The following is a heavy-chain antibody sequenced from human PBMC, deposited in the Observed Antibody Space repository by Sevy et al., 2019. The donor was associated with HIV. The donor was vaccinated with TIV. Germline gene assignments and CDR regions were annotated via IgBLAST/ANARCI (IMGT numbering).Heavy chain of an antibody. D-gene: IGHD3-9*01. Sequence: ASVKVSCKASRFTFTGYYFHWVRQAPGQGLEWMGQMNPNSGGTKYAEKFQGRVTMTRDTSITTAYMELSSLTSDDTAVYYCTRQSSDILNDPTPFDHWGQGTLVTVSS. CDR2: MNPNSGGT. CDR1: RFTFTGYY. J-gene: IGHJ4*02. V-gene: IGHV1-2*06. CDR3: TRQSSDILNDPTPFDH.